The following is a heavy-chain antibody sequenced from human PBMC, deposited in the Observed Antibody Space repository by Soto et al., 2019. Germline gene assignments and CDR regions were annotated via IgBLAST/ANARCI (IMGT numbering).Heavy chain of an antibody. CDR1: GFTFSTYS. V-gene: IGHV3-48*02. Sequence: EVQLVESGGGLVQPGGSLRLSCAASGFTFSTYSINWVSQAPGKGMEWVSCINSGSNTIYYADSVKGRFTISRDNARNSLFLQMTRLRDADTAPYYVARAFASGSGWYWGAWGQGTLVTVSS. CDR3: ARAFASGSGWYWGA. J-gene: IGHJ4*02. CDR2: INSGSNTI. D-gene: IGHD6-19*01.